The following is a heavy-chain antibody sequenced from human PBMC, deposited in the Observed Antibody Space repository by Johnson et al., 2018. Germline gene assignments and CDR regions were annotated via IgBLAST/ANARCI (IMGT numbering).Heavy chain of an antibody. D-gene: IGHD2-2*01. CDR1: GGTFSSYG. CDR2: IIPIFRTA. Sequence: QVRLVESGAEVKKPGSSVKVSCKASGGTFSSYGISWVRQAPGQGLEWMGGIIPIFRTANYAQNFQGRVTITADESTGTAYMELRSLRYEDRAVYYCATVDCSTQSCHPPYGLDVWGQGTTVIVSS. CDR3: ATVDCSTQSCHPPYGLDV. J-gene: IGHJ6*02. V-gene: IGHV1-69*01.